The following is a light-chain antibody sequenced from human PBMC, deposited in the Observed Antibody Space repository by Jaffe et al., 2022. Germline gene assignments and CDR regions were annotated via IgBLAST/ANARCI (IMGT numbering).Light chain of an antibody. CDR3: AAWDDSLGGWV. CDR2: KNN. J-gene: IGLJ3*02. CDR1: TSNIGSNF. Sequence: QSVLTQPPSASGTPGQGVTISCSGTTSNIGSNFVYWYHQLPGTAPKLLIYKNNQRPSGVPDRFSGSKSGTSASLAISGLRSEDEADYYCAAWDDSLGGWVFGGGTKLTVL. V-gene: IGLV1-47*01.